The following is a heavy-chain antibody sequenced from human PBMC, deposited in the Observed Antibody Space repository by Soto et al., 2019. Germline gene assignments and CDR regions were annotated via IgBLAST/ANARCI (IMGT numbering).Heavy chain of an antibody. D-gene: IGHD6-13*01. Sequence: GGSLRLSCAAPGFSLGSDGMHCVRQGPGKELGWVAVIGFDGNNDYYADSVKGRFTVSRDNSRNTLFLQMNSLRVEDTAVYYCAREIGYSSTWPSYWGQGTLVTVSS. J-gene: IGHJ4*02. V-gene: IGHV3-33*01. CDR1: GFSLGSDG. CDR2: IGFDGNND. CDR3: AREIGYSSTWPSY.